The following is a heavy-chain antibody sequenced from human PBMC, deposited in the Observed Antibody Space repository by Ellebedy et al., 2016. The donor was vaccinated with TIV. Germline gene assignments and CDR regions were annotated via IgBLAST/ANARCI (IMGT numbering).Heavy chain of an antibody. CDR3: ARETFNDVDLKLWGVLDM. V-gene: IGHV3-66*01. D-gene: IGHD3-10*01. J-gene: IGHJ3*02. CDR1: ELTVSGNY. Sequence: GGSLRLSCAASELTVSGNYMSWVRQAPGKGLEWVSVIFIDGTTYYTDSVEGRFTISRDNSKNTLYIQMNSLRAEDTAVYYCARETFNDVDLKLWGVLDMWGQGTMVTVSS. CDR2: IFIDGTT.